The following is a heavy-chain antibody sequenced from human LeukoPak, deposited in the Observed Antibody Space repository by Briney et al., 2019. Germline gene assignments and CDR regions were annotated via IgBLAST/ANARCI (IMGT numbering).Heavy chain of an antibody. Sequence: GGSLRLSCAASGFTFSSCAMSWVRQAPGKGLEWVSGIILGDDDTYYTDSVKGRFTISRDNSNNTLYLRMNSLRAEDTAVYYCAKGAVAGTLFLFDYWGQGTLVTVSS. CDR3: AKGAVAGTLFLFDY. CDR2: IILGDDDT. J-gene: IGHJ4*02. CDR1: GFTFSSCA. V-gene: IGHV3-23*01. D-gene: IGHD6-19*01.